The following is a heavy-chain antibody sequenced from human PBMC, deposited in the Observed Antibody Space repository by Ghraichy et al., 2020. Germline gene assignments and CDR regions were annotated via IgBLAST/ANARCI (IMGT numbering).Heavy chain of an antibody. V-gene: IGHV3-9*01. CDR1: GFIFDDYA. J-gene: IGHJ6*03. CDR3: AKGMKGGSAYYMGV. Sequence: GGSLRLSCVASGFIFDDYAMHWVRQAPGKGLEWVSGIIWNSGNLSYADSVKGRFTISRDNAKNSLYLQMNSLRPEDTALYFCAKGMKGGSAYYMGVWGKGTSVTVS. CDR2: IIWNSGNL. D-gene: IGHD3-3*01.